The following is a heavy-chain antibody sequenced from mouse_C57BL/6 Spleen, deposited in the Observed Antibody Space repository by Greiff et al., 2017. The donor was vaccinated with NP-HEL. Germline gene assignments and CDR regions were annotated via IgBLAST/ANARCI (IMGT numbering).Heavy chain of an antibody. CDR3: ALIYDGYLYYFDY. V-gene: IGHV1-20*01. CDR1: GYSFTGYF. Sequence: DVQLQESGPELVKPGDSVKISCKASGYSFTGYFMNWVMQSHGKSLEWIGRINPYNGDTFYNQKFKGKATLTVDKSSSTAHMELRSLTSEDSAVYYCALIYDGYLYYFDYWGQGTTLTVSS. D-gene: IGHD2-3*01. CDR2: INPYNGDT. J-gene: IGHJ2*01.